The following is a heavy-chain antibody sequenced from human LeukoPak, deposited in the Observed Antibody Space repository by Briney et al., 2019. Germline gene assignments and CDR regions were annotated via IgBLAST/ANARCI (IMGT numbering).Heavy chain of an antibody. J-gene: IGHJ4*02. CDR3: ARDERAYYYDSSGYYYAPLADY. CDR1: GFTFSSYA. V-gene: IGHV3-30*04. Sequence: GGSLRLSCAASGFTFSSYAMHWVRQAPGKGLEWVAVISYDGSNKYYADSVKGRFTISRDNSKNTLYLQMNSLRAEDTAVYYCARDERAYYYDSSGYYYAPLADYWGQGTLVTVSS. D-gene: IGHD3-22*01. CDR2: ISYDGSNK.